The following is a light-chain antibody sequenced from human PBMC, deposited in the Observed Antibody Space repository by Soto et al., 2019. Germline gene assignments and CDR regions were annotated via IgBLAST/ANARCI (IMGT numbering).Light chain of an antibody. V-gene: IGKV3-15*01. J-gene: IGKJ1*01. CDR1: QSVGSF. CDR3: QQYTNWPSWT. CDR2: GAS. Sequence: EKVMTQSPATLSMSPGERATLSCRASQSVGSFLAWYQQKPGQAPRLLIYGASTRATGIPARFSGSGSGTEFTLTISNLQSEDFSIYYCQQYTNWPSWTFGQGTKVE.